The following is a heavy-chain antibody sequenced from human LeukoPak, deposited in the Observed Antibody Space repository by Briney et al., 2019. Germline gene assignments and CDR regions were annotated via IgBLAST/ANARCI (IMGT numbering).Heavy chain of an antibody. CDR1: GFTFSSYG. J-gene: IGHJ4*02. D-gene: IGHD6-13*01. CDR3: AKDGWSGSSWIDY. V-gene: IGHV3-30*18. CDR2: ISYDGSNK. Sequence: GGSLRLSCAASGFTFSSYGMHWVRQAPGKGLEWVAVISYDGSNKYHADSVKGRFTISRDNSKNTLYLQMNSLRAEDTAVYYCAKDGWSGSSWIDYWGQGTLVTVSS.